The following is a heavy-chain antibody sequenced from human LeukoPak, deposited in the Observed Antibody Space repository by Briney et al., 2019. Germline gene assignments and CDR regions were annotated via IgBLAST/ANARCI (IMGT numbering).Heavy chain of an antibody. V-gene: IGHV4-34*01. J-gene: IGHJ4*02. CDR1: GGSFSGYY. D-gene: IGHD3-3*01. Sequence: TSETLSLTCVVYGGSFSGYYWSWICHRPRKGLEWIGEIDNSGTTNNNPSPTSRVTISIDTSTKQTSLTLTSMTATDTAPSFCARVPHYDFGYGYSDTWGERTRVTVSS. CDR2: IDNSGTT. CDR3: ARVPHYDFGYGYSDT.